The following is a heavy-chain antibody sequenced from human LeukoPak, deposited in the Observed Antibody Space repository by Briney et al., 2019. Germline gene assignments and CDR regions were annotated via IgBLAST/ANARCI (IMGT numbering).Heavy chain of an antibody. V-gene: IGHV4-59*12. CDR1: GGSISSYY. CDR2: IYYSGST. CDR3: ARDYDYVWGSYRYLSY. D-gene: IGHD3-16*02. Sequence: SETLSLTCTVSGGSISSYYWSWIRQPPGKGLEWIGYIYYSGSTNYNPSLKSRVTISVDTSKNQFSLKLSSVTAADTAVYYCARDYDYVWGSYRYLSYWGQGTLVTVSS. J-gene: IGHJ4*02.